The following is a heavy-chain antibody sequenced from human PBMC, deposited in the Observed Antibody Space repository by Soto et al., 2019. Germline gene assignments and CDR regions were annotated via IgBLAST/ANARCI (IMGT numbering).Heavy chain of an antibody. D-gene: IGHD3-16*01. J-gene: IGHJ3*02. CDR1: GFTFSSYG. CDR3: ARDRLGGMEGAFDI. Sequence: GGSLRLSCAASGFTFSSYGMHWVRQAPGKGLEWVAVIWYDGSNKYYADSVKGRFTISRDNSKNTLYLQMNSLRAEDTAVYYCARDRLGGMEGAFDIWGQGTMVTVSS. CDR2: IWYDGSNK. V-gene: IGHV3-33*01.